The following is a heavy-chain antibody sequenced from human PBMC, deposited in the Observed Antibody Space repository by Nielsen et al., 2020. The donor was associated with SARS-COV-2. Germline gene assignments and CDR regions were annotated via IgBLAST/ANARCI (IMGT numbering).Heavy chain of an antibody. CDR1: GASIRGYDYY. V-gene: IGHV4-30-4*02. CDR2: IYYSGST. Sequence: SETLSLTCNVSGASIRGYDYYWSWIRQPPGKGLEWIGYIYYSGSTYYNPSLKSRVTISVDTSKNQFSLKLSSVTAADTAVYYCARTGIWYYMDVWGKGTTVTVSS. CDR3: ARTGIWYYMDV. D-gene: IGHD6-13*01. J-gene: IGHJ6*03.